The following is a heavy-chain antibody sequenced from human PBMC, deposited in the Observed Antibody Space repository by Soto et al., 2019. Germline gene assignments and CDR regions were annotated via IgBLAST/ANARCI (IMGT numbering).Heavy chain of an antibody. CDR2: ISGSGGST. V-gene: IGHV3-23*01. CDR3: AKDRGDCSGGSCYSGGYYMDV. CDR1: GFTFSSYA. D-gene: IGHD2-15*01. J-gene: IGHJ6*03. Sequence: GGSLRLSCAASGFTFSSYAMSWVRQAPGKGLEWVSAISGSGGSTYYADSVKGRFTISRDNSKNTLYLQMNSLRAEDTAVYYCAKDRGDCSGGSCYSGGYYMDVWGKGTTVTVSS.